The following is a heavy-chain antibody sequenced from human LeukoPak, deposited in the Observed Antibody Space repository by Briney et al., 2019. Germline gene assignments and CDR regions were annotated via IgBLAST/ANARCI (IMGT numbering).Heavy chain of an antibody. J-gene: IGHJ5*02. CDR3: ARDGYSGTYGGWFDR. CDR2: IYSSGST. Sequence: PSETLSLTCTVSGGSISGYYWNWIRQPAGKGLEWIGRIYSSGSTRYNPSLTGRVTMSVDTSENQFSLKLTSVTAADTAVYYCARDGYSGTYGGWFDRWGQGTLVTVSS. D-gene: IGHD1-26*01. V-gene: IGHV4-4*07. CDR1: GGSISGYY.